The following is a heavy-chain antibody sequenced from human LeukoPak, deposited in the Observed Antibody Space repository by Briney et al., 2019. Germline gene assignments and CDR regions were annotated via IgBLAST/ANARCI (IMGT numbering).Heavy chain of an antibody. CDR3: AKDLAPSGVVIITLDY. CDR1: GFTFSNYA. J-gene: IGHJ4*02. D-gene: IGHD3-22*01. Sequence: PGGSLRLSCAASGFTFSNYAMSWFRQAPGKGLEWASGVSGSGGNTYYADSVKGRFTIYRDNSRNTLYLQMNSLPAEDTAVYFCAKDLAPSGVVIITLDYWGRGTLVTVSS. CDR2: VSGSGGNT. V-gene: IGHV3-23*01.